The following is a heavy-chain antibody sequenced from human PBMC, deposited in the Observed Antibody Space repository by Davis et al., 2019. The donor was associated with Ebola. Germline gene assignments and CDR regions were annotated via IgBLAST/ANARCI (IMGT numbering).Heavy chain of an antibody. J-gene: IGHJ4*02. CDR2: IKQDGSEK. Sequence: GESLKISCVASGFTLNNAWMSWVRQTPGKGLEWVANIKQDGSEKYYVDSVKGRFTISRDNAKHSLYLQMNSLRAEDTAVYYCAKRPLAAARPLYFDYWGQGTLVTVSS. CDR3: AKRPLAAARPLYFDY. D-gene: IGHD6-6*01. CDR1: GFTLNNAW. V-gene: IGHV3-7*03.